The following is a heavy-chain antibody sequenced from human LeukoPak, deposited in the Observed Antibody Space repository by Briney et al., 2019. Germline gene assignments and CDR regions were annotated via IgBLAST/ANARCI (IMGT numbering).Heavy chain of an antibody. J-gene: IGHJ6*02. CDR3: ASDSPYYGMDV. V-gene: IGHV3-74*01. Sequence: GGSLRLSCAASGFTFSSYWMHWVRQAPGKGLVWVSRINSDGSSTIYADSVKGRFTISRDNAKNTLYLQMSSLRAEDTAVYHCASDSPYYGMDVWGQGTTVTVSS. CDR2: INSDGSST. CDR1: GFTFSSYW.